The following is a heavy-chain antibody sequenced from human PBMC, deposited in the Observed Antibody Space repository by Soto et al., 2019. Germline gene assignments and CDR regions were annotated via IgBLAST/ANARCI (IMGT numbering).Heavy chain of an antibody. CDR2: IYYSGST. J-gene: IGHJ6*02. CDR3: ARAGMDYYYGMDV. CDR1: GGSISSYY. Sequence: SETLSLTCTVSGGSISSYYWSWIRQPPGKGLEWIGYIYYSGSTNYNPSLKSRVTISVDTSKNQFSLKLSSVTAADTAVYYCARAGMDYYYGMDVWGQGTTVTVSS. D-gene: IGHD2-2*03. V-gene: IGHV4-59*01.